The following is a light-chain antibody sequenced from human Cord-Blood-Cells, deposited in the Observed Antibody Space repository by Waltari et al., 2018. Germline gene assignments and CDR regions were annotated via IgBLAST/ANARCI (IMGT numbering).Light chain of an antibody. CDR3: SSYTISSTLVV. CDR2: DVS. J-gene: IGLJ2*01. V-gene: IGLV2-14*01. CDR1: SSDVGGYNY. Sequence: QSALTQPAFVSGSPGQSMTISCTGTSSDVGGYNYVSWYQQHPGKAPKLLIYDVSNLPSGVSNRFSGSKSGNTASLTVSVIQGEDEADYYCSSYTISSTLVVFGGGTKL.